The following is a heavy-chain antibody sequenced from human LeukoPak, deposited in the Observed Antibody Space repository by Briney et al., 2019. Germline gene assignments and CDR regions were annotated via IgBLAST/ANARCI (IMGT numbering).Heavy chain of an antibody. V-gene: IGHV1-46*01. CDR3: AREQTIVGATRTVQY. D-gene: IGHD1-26*01. CDR2: INPSGGST. Sequence: GASVKVSCKASGYTFTSYYMHWVRRAPGQGLEWMGIINPSGGSTSYAQKFQGRVTMTRDTSTSTVYMELSSLRSEDTAVYYCAREQTIVGATRTVQYWGQGTLVTVSS. CDR1: GYTFTSYY. J-gene: IGHJ4*02.